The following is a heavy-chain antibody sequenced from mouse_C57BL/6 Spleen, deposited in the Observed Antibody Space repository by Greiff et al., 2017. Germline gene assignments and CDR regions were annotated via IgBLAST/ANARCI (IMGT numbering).Heavy chain of an antibody. Sequence: VQLQQSGPELVKPGASVKISCKASGYTFTDYYMNWVKQSHGKSLEWIGDINPNNGGTSYNQKFKGKATLTVDKSSSTAYMELRSLTSEDSAVYYCLNFENYFDYGGQGTTLTVSS. CDR1: GYTFTDYY. CDR2: INPNNGGT. CDR3: LNFENYFDY. J-gene: IGHJ2*01. V-gene: IGHV1-26*01.